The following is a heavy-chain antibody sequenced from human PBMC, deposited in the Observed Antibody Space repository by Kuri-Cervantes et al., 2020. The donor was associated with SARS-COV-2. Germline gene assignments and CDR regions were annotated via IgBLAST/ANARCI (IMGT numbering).Heavy chain of an antibody. J-gene: IGHJ4*02. D-gene: IGHD6-25*01. CDR2: MYHSGTT. CDR3: ASESSVQRLFDY. Sequence: GSLRLSCSVSGYFISNGYYWGWIRQSPGKGLEWIASMYHSGTTSYNPSLKSRVTISVDTSKNQFSLKLSSVTAADTAVYSCASESSVQRLFDYWGQGTPVTVSS. CDR1: GYFISNGYY. V-gene: IGHV4-38-2*02.